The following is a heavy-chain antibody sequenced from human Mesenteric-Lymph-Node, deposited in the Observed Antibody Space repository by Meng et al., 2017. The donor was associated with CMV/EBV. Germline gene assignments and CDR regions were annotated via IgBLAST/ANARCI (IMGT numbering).Heavy chain of an antibody. CDR3: ARRCYSSSYDY. V-gene: IGHV4-39*07. D-gene: IGHD6-13*01. Sequence: SETLSLTCTVSVTSISDGPISSSNNHWAWIRQPPGKGLEWIGSVYYGGNTDYNPSLKNRVTITLDMSQDQFSLKVNSVTAADAAVYYYARRCYSSSYDYWGQGTLVTVSS. CDR1: VTSISDGPISSSNNH. J-gene: IGHJ4*02. CDR2: VYYGGNT.